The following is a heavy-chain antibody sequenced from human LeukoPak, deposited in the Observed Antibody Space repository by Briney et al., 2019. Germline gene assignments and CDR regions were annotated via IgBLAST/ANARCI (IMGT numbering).Heavy chain of an antibody. V-gene: IGHV1-8*01. Sequence: GSSKVSCQASGYTFTSFYINWVRQATGQGAEGMGWMNPNSGNTGYAQKFQGRVTMTRNSSISTAYMELSSLRSEDTAVYYCARIGGGEVGSTFIYWGQGTLVTVSS. CDR3: ARIGGGEVGSTFIY. J-gene: IGHJ4*02. CDR2: MNPNSGNT. CDR1: GYTFTSFY. D-gene: IGHD3-16*01.